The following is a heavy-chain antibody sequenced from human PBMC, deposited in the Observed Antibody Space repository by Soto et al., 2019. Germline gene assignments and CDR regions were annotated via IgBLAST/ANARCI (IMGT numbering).Heavy chain of an antibody. CDR1: GFTLSGYA. D-gene: IGHD3-22*01. CDR3: ARDQYYYDSSGYYYGMDV. J-gene: IGHJ6*02. V-gene: IGHV3-64*02. CDR2: ISSNGVGT. Sequence: GGSLRLSCAASGFTLSGYAMDWVRQAPGKGLEYVSGISSNGVGTYYADSVQGRFTISRDNSKNTVYLQMNSLRAEDMAVYYCARDQYYYDSSGYYYGMDVWGQGTTVTVSS.